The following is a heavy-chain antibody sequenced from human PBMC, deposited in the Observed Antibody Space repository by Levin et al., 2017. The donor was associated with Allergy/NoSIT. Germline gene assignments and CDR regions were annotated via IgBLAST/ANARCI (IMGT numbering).Heavy chain of an antibody. V-gene: IGHV4-31*11. CDR3: ARALRVVVVPAPLYWFGP. CDR1: GAPISTGGYY. CDR2: IYHSGRT. J-gene: IGHJ5*02. Sequence: PSETLSLTCAVSGAPISTGGYYWSWIRQLPGKGLVWIGYIYHSGRTYYNPSLESRVSISIDTSKNEFTLMVRSVTAADSAIYYCARALRVVVVPAPLYWFGPWGPGALVTVSS. D-gene: IGHD2-2*01.